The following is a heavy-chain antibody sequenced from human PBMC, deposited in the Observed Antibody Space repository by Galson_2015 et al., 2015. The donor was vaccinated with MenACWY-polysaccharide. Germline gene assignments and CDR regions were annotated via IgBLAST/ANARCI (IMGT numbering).Heavy chain of an antibody. CDR1: GFSLRTSGVA. J-gene: IGHJ4*02. CDR3: AHLTASNVYSYDY. V-gene: IGHV2-5*01. Sequence: PALVTPTQTLTLTCTFSGFSLRTSGVAGGWIRQPPGEALDWLANIYWNDDKYYSTFLKNRLTITKDTSKNQVVLTMTNMDPVDTATYYCAHLTASNVYSYDYWGQGTLVTVSS. D-gene: IGHD2-2*01. CDR2: IYWNDDK.